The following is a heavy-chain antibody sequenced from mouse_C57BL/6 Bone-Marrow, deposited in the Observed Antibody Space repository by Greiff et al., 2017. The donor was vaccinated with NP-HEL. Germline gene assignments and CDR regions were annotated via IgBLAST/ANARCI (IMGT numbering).Heavy chain of an antibody. CDR3: ARDYGSSYGYWYFDV. J-gene: IGHJ1*03. CDR1: GYTFTSYW. D-gene: IGHD1-1*01. Sequence: QVQLQQPGAELVKPGASVKLSCKASGYTFTSYWMHWVKQRPGQGLELIGMIPPNSGSTNYNEKFKSKATLTVDKSSSTAYMQLSSLTSEDSAVYYCARDYGSSYGYWYFDVWGTGTTVTVSS. CDR2: IPPNSGST. V-gene: IGHV1-64*01.